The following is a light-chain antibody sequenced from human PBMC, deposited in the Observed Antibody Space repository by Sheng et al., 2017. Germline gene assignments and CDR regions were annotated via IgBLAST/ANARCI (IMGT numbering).Light chain of an antibody. CDR1: TLSKKY. V-gene: IGLV3-10*01. CDR3: YSTGSSGHSWV. Sequence: SYELTQAPSVSVSPGQTARITCSGDTLSKKYAYWYQQKSGQAPVXVIYEDNKRPPGIPERFSASTSGTMATLTIGGAQVDDEADYYCYSTGSSGHSWVFGGGTKLTVL. CDR2: EDN. J-gene: IGLJ3*02.